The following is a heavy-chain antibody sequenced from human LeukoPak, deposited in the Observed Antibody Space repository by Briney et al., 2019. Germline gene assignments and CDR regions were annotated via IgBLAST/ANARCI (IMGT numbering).Heavy chain of an antibody. D-gene: IGHD5-12*01. CDR2: IYYSGST. CDR3: ARRAEWLRLSGFDY. V-gene: IGHV4-39*01. Sequence: PSETLSLTCTVSGGSISSSSYYWGWIRQSPGKGLEWIGSIYYSGSTYYNPFLKSRVTISVDTSKNQFSLKLSSVTAADTAVYYCARRAEWLRLSGFDYWGQGTLVTVSS. J-gene: IGHJ4*02. CDR1: GGSISSSSYY.